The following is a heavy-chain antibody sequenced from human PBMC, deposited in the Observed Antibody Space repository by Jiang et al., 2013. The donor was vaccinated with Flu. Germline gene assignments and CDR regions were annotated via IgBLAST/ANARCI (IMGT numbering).Heavy chain of an antibody. J-gene: IGHJ4*01. CDR1: GGSISSDH. Sequence: GSGLVKPSDTLSLTCTVSGGSISSDHWSWIRQPPGKGLEWIANIHYNGDTNYSPSLKSRVTISVATSRNQFSLNLYSVTAADTAVYYCARGGYTYGFDYWG. CDR2: IHYNGDT. D-gene: IGHD5-12*01. CDR3: ARGGYTYGFDY. V-gene: IGHV4-59*07.